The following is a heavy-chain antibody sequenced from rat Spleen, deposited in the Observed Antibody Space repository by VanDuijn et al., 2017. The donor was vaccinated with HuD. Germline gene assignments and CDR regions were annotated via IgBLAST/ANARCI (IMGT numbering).Heavy chain of an antibody. D-gene: IGHD1-2*01. V-gene: IGHV5-27*01. J-gene: IGHJ1*01. CDR3: ATDRTIAAISTSATGAFDF. CDR1: GFTFSDYY. CDR2: ISPSGGDS. Sequence: EVQLVESDGGLVQPGRSLKLSCTASGFTFSDYYMAWVRQAPTTGLEWVASISPSGGDSYYPDSMKGRFTISRDYAKSTLYLQMDSLRSEDTATYYCATDRTIAAISTSATGAFDFWGPGTMVTVSS.